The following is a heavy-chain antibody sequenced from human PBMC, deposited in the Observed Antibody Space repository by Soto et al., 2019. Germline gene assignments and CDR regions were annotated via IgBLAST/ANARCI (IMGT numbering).Heavy chain of an antibody. CDR1: GFTLSDYY. Sequence: PGGSLRLSCAASGFTLSDYYMSWIRQAPGKGLEWVSYISSSSSYTNYADSVKGRFTISRDNAKNSLYLQMNSLRAEDTAAYYCARDLGYGSTLSDYWGQGTLVTVSS. V-gene: IGHV3-11*06. CDR2: ISSSSSYT. J-gene: IGHJ4*02. D-gene: IGHD3-10*01. CDR3: ARDLGYGSTLSDY.